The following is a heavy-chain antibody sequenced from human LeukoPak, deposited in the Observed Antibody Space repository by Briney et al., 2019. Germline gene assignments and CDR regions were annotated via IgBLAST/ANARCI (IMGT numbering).Heavy chain of an antibody. CDR2: IYYSGST. V-gene: IGHV4-59*01. CDR3: ATADTAMVSSLGY. Sequence: SETLSLTCTVSGGSISSYYWSWVRQPPGKGLEWIGYIYYSGSTNYNPSLKSRVTISVDTSKNQFSLKLSSVTAADTAVYYCATADTAMVSSLGYWGQGTLVTVSS. J-gene: IGHJ4*02. CDR1: GGSISSYY. D-gene: IGHD5-18*01.